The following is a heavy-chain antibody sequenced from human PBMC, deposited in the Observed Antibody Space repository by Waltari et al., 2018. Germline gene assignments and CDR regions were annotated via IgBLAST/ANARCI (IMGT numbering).Heavy chain of an antibody. V-gene: IGHV4-38-2*01. D-gene: IGHD6-19*01. CDR2: IYHSGST. J-gene: IGHJ4*02. CDR1: GYPIRSSNY. CDR3: ARHGAVAGWGDY. Sequence: QVQLQESGPGLVQPSETLSLTCAVSGYPIRSSNYWGWIRQPPGKGLEWIGSIYHSGSTYYNPSRKSRVTISVDTSKNQFSLNLSSLSAADTAVYYCARHGAVAGWGDYWGQGTLVTVSS.